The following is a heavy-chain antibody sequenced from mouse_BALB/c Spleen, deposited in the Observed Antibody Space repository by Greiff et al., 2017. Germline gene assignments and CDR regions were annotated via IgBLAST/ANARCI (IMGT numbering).Heavy chain of an antibody. Sequence: EVKLMESGAELVKPGASVKLSCTASGFNIKDTYMHWVKQRPEQGLEWIGRIDPANGNTKYDPKFQGKATITADTSSNTAYLQLSSLTSEDTAVYYCARRDWEWGQGTTLTVSS. CDR3: ARRDWE. J-gene: IGHJ2*01. D-gene: IGHD4-1*01. CDR1: GFNIKDTY. CDR2: IDPANGNT. V-gene: IGHV14-3*02.